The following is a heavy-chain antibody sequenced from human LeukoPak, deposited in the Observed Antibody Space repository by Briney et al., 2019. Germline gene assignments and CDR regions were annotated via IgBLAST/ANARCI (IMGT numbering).Heavy chain of an antibody. CDR2: IYYSGST. J-gene: IGHJ4*02. CDR3: ARVTQNYDILTGYYPYYFDY. Sequence: SETLSLTCTVSGGSISSYYWSWIRQPPGKGLEWIGYIYYSGSTNYNPSLKSRVTISVDTSKNQFSLKLSSVTAADTAVYYCARVTQNYDILTGYYPYYFDYWGQGTLVTVSS. CDR1: GGSISSYY. V-gene: IGHV4-59*01. D-gene: IGHD3-9*01.